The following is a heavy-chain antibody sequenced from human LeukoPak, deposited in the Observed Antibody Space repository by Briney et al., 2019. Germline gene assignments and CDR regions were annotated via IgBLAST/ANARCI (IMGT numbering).Heavy chain of an antibody. CDR1: GDSISTSY. V-gene: IGHV4-59*08. CDR3: ARGRDSRGYQFKGFDY. CDR2: VYYGGRT. D-gene: IGHD3-22*01. Sequence: SETLSLTCTVSGDSISTSYWSWIRQPPGKGLEWIGYVYYGGRTNYNPSLKSRVTMSADTSKNQFSLKLRSVTAEDTAVYYCARGRDSRGYQFKGFDYWGQGTLVTVSS. J-gene: IGHJ4*02.